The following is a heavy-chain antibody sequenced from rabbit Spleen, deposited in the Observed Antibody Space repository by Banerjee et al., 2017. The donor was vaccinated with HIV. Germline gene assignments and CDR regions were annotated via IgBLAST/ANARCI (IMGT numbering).Heavy chain of an antibody. CDR2: VAAGVSFTT. CDR1: GFSFTYIDY. Sequence: QEQLVEYGGDLVQPEGSLTLTCKASGFSFTYIDYLCWVRQPPGKGPEWIACVAAGVSFTTYYATWAKGRFTISKTSSTTVTLQITSLTAADTATYFCTRDDGSYDYIDGYFRLWGPGTLVTV. J-gene: IGHJ4*01. CDR3: TRDDGSYDYIDGYFRL. D-gene: IGHD6-1*01. V-gene: IGHV1S45*01.